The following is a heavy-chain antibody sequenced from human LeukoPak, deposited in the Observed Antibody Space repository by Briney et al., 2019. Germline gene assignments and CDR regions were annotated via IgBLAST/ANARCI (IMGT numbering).Heavy chain of an antibody. D-gene: IGHD5/OR15-5a*01. CDR2: IYYSGST. Sequence: ASETLSLTCAVSGGSISSSNWWSWVRQPPGKGLEWIGYIYYSGSTNYNPSLKSRVTISVDTSKNQFSLKLSSVTAADTAVYYCARGLRTLVWYFDLWGRGTLVTVSS. CDR1: GGSISSSNW. V-gene: IGHV4-4*02. J-gene: IGHJ2*01. CDR3: ARGLRTLVWYFDL.